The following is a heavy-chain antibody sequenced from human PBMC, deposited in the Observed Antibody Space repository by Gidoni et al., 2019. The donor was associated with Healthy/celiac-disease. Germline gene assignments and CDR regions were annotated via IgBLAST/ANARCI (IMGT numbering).Heavy chain of an antibody. J-gene: IGHJ6*02. D-gene: IGHD6-13*01. Sequence: EVQLVESGGGLVQPGGSLRLSCAASGFTFSSYWMSWVRQAPGKGREGGANIKQDGSEKYYVDSVKGRFTISRDNAKNSLYLQMNSLRAKDTAVYYCARDYASSWFGYYYGMDVWGQGTTVTVSS. CDR3: ARDYASSWFGYYYGMDV. V-gene: IGHV3-7*03. CDR1: GFTFSSYW. CDR2: IKQDGSEK.